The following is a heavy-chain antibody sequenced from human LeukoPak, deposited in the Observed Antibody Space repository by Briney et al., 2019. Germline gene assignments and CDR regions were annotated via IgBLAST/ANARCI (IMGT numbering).Heavy chain of an antibody. Sequence: ASVTVSCKVSGHTLTELSMHWVRQAPGKGLEWMGGFDPEDGETIYAQKFQGRVTMTEDTSTDTAYMELSSLRSEDTAVYYCATGCSGGSCYSYFYGMDVWGQGTTVTVSS. CDR2: FDPEDGET. J-gene: IGHJ6*02. CDR3: ATGCSGGSCYSYFYGMDV. V-gene: IGHV1-24*01. CDR1: GHTLTELS. D-gene: IGHD2-15*01.